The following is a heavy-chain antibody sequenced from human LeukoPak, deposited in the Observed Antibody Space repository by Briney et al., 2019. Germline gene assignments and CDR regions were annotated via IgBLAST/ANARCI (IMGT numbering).Heavy chain of an antibody. Sequence: GGSLRLSCAASGFTFSNYAMHWVRQAPGKGLEYVLAISSNGGSTYYANSVRGRFTISRDNSKNTLYLQMGSLRAEDMAVYYCAREGEVPAAFDYWGQGTLVTVSS. D-gene: IGHD2-2*01. V-gene: IGHV3-64*01. CDR1: GFTFSNYA. J-gene: IGHJ4*02. CDR2: ISSNGGST. CDR3: AREGEVPAAFDY.